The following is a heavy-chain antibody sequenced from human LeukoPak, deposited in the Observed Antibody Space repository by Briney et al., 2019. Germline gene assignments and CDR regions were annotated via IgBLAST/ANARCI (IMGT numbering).Heavy chain of an antibody. V-gene: IGHV3-48*03. D-gene: IGHD5-12*01. J-gene: IGHJ4*02. CDR1: GFTFSSYE. Sequence: PGGSLRLSCAASGFTFSSYEMNWVRQAPGKGLEWVSYISSSGSTIYYADSVKGRFTISRDSAKNSLYLQMNSLRAEDTAVYYCAREGGYSGYDLDYWGQGTLVTVSS. CDR3: AREGGYSGYDLDY. CDR2: ISSSGSTI.